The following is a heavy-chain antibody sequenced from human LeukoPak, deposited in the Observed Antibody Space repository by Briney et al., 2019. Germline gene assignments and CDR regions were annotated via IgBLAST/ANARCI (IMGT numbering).Heavy chain of an antibody. D-gene: IGHD3-22*01. V-gene: IGHV4-59*01. CDR2: IYYSGST. CDR3: ARVLHYYDSSGYYSGLIDY. Sequence: SETLSLTCTVSGGSISSYYWSWIRQPPGKGLEWIGYIYYSGSTNYNPSLKSRVTISVDTSKNQFSLKLSSVTAADTAVYCCARVLHYYDSSGYYSGLIDYWGQGTLVTVSS. J-gene: IGHJ4*02. CDR1: GGSISSYY.